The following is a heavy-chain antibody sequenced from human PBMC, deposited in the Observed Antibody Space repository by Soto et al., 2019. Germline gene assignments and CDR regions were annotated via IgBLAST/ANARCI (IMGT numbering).Heavy chain of an antibody. D-gene: IGHD3-3*01. J-gene: IGHJ5*02. CDR2: INHTGGT. CDR1: GGSVNGYY. CDR3: ATRITVFGLLIPPFDP. Sequence: SETLSLTCAVYGGSVNGYYCNWIRQPPGKGLEWIGEINHTGGTRYNPSLKSRVTMSVDTSKNQFSLRLSSVTAADTAIYYCATRITVFGLLIPPFDPWGQGTQVTVSS. V-gene: IGHV4-34*01.